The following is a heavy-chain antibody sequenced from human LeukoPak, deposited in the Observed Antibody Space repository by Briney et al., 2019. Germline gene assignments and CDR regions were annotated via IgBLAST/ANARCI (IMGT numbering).Heavy chain of an antibody. CDR1: GGSISSSSYY. D-gene: IGHD3-10*01. J-gene: IGHJ4*02. V-gene: IGHV4-39*02. CDR2: IYYSGST. Sequence: PSETLSLTCTVSGGSISSSSYYWGWIRQPPGKGLERIGSIYYSGSTYYKPSLKSRVTISVGTSKNQFSLKLSSVAAADTAVYYCARAAPKWFGELPLDYWGQGTLVTVSS. CDR3: ARAAPKWFGELPLDY.